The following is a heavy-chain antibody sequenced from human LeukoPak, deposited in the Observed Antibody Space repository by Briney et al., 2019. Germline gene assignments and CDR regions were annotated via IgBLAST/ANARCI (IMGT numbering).Heavy chain of an antibody. V-gene: IGHV1-8*01. CDR3: ATPLPSSGWYGWFDP. J-gene: IGHJ5*02. D-gene: IGHD6-19*01. CDR1: GYTFTSND. CDR2: MNPNSGNT. Sequence: ASVKVSCKASGYTFTSNDINWVRQATGQGLEWMGWMNPNSGNTAYAQKFQGRVTMTEDTSTDTAYMELSSLRSEDTAVYYCATPLPSSGWYGWFDPWGQGTLVTVSS.